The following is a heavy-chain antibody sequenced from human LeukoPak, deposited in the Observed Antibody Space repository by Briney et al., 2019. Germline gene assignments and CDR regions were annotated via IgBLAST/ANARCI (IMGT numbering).Heavy chain of an antibody. CDR3: ARDHTAMVKDYYYGMDV. Sequence: SVKVSCKASGGTFSSYAISWVRQAPGQGLEWMGGIIPIFGTVNYAQKFQGRVTITADESTSTAYMELSSLRSEDTAVYYCARDHTAMVKDYYYGMDVWGKGTTVTVSS. D-gene: IGHD5-18*01. V-gene: IGHV1-69*13. CDR2: IIPIFGTV. CDR1: GGTFSSYA. J-gene: IGHJ6*04.